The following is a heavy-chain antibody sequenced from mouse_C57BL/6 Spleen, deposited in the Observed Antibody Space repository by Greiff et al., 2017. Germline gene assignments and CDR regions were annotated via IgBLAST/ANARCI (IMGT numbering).Heavy chain of an antibody. Sequence: QVQLQQSGPELVKPGASVKISCKASGYAFSSSWMNWVKQRPGKGLEWIGRIYPGDGDTNYNGKFKGKATLTADKSSSTAYMQLSSLTSEDSAVYFCAGWTDWGGDDWGQGTTLTVSS. V-gene: IGHV1-82*01. D-gene: IGHD4-1*01. CDR2: IYPGDGDT. CDR1: GYAFSSSW. CDR3: AGWTDWGGDD. J-gene: IGHJ2*01.